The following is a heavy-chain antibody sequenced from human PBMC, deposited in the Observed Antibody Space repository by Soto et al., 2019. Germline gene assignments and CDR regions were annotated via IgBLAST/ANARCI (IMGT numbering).Heavy chain of an antibody. J-gene: IGHJ6*03. D-gene: IGHD2-15*01. Sequence: QMQLVQSGPEVKKPGTSVKVSCKASGFTFTSSALQWVRQARGQRLEWRGWIVVGSGNTNYAQKFQERVTVTRDMSTSPAYVELNSLRSDDAAVYYCAARGGRDYYMDVWGKGTTVTVSS. CDR2: IVVGSGNT. CDR3: AARGGRDYYMDV. V-gene: IGHV1-58*01. CDR1: GFTFTSSA.